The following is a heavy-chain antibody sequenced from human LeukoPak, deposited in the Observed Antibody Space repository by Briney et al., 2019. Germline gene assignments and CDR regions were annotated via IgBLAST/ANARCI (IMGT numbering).Heavy chain of an antibody. CDR1: GFTVSNNY. J-gene: IGHJ6*03. CDR2: IYSGGTT. CDR3: VREAYDDFWSGSWRYYYYMDV. Sequence: PGGSLRLSCAASGFTVSNNYMSWVRQAPGKGLEWVSVIYSGGTTYYADSVKGRFTISRDNAKNSLYLQMSSLRAEDTAVYYCVREAYDDFWSGSWRYYYYMDVWGKGITVTVSS. D-gene: IGHD3-3*01. V-gene: IGHV3-53*05.